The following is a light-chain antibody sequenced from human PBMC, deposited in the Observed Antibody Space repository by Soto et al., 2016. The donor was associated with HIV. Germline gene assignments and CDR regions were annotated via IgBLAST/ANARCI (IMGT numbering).Light chain of an antibody. J-gene: IGKJ1*01. V-gene: IGKV2-30*02. Sequence: DFVMTQSPLSLAVTLGQPASISCRSSQSLVHSDGNTYLHWFQQRPGQSPRRLIYKVSNRDSGVPDRFSGSGSGTDFTLKISRVEAEDVGIYYCWQGTHWPPWTFGQGTEVEVK. CDR2: KVS. CDR1: QSLVHSDGNTY. CDR3: WQGTHWPPWT.